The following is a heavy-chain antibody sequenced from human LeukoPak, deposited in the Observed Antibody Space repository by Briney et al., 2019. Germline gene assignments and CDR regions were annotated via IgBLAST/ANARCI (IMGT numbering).Heavy chain of an antibody. CDR2: INHSGST. V-gene: IGHV4-34*01. CDR3: ARGQYYVRRYYFDY. J-gene: IGHJ4*02. CDR1: GGSFSGYY. D-gene: IGHD3-16*01. Sequence: PSETLSLTCAVYGGSFSGYYWSRIRQPPGKGLEWIGEINHSGSTNYNPSLKSRVTVSVDTSKNQFSLKLSSVTAADTAVYYCARGQYYVRRYYFDYWGQGTLVTVSS.